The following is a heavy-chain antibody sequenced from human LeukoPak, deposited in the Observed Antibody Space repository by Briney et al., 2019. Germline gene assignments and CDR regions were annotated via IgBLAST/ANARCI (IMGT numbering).Heavy chain of an antibody. CDR3: VSHSSNWNLQH. D-gene: IGHD6-13*01. Sequence: GGSLRLSCAASGFTVSNNFMSWVRQAPGKGLEWVSVIYSGGDTYYADSVKGRFTISRDNSKNTLYLQVNSLRAEDTAVYYCVSHSSNWNLQHWGQGTLVTVSS. J-gene: IGHJ1*01. CDR1: GFTVSNNF. V-gene: IGHV3-66*04. CDR2: IYSGGDT.